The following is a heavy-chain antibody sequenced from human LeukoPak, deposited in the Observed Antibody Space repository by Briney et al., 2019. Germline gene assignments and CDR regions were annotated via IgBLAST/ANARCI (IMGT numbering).Heavy chain of an antibody. CDR1: GFTFDDYA. V-gene: IGHV3-9*01. D-gene: IGHD3-9*01. J-gene: IGHJ4*02. Sequence: GGSLRLSCAASGFTFDDYAMHWVRQAPGKGLEWVSGISWNSGSIGYADSVKGRFTISRDNAKNSLYLQMNSLRAEDTAVYYCARESDPVPYYDILTGYYSTSREWDYWGQGTLVTVSS. CDR3: ARESDPVPYYDILTGYYSTSREWDY. CDR2: ISWNSGSI.